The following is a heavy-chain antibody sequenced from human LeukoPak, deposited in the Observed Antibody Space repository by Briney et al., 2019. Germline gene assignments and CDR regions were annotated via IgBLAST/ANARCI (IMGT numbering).Heavy chain of an antibody. CDR1: GFIFSIYT. D-gene: IGHD3-3*01. CDR3: ARELRFLEWLLLGKSQWHAFDI. CDR2: ISSSSSYI. J-gene: IGHJ3*02. V-gene: IGHV3-21*01. Sequence: GGSLRLSCAASGFIFSIYTMNWVRQAPGKGLEWVSSISSSSSYIYYADSVKGRFTISRDNAKNSLYLQMNSLRAEDTAVYYCARELRFLEWLLLGKSQWHAFDIWGQGTMVTVSS.